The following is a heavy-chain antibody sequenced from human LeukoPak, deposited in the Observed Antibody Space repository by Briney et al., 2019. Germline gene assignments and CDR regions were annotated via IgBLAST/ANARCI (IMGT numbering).Heavy chain of an antibody. Sequence: GASVKVSCKASGGTFSSYAISWVRQAPGQGLEWMGRIIPILGIANYAQKFQGRVTITADKSTSTAYMELSSLRSEDTAVYYCARGYGGRDYFGYWGQGTLVTVSS. CDR2: IIPILGIA. CDR3: ARGYGGRDYFGY. J-gene: IGHJ4*02. V-gene: IGHV1-69*04. D-gene: IGHD4-23*01. CDR1: GGTFSSYA.